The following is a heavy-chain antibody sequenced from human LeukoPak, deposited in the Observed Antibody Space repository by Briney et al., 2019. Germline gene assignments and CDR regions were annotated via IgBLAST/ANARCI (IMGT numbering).Heavy chain of an antibody. D-gene: IGHD4/OR15-4a*01. Sequence: GRSLRLSCAASGFTFSSYAMHWVRQAPGKGLEWVAVISYDGSNKYYADSVKGRFTISRDNSKNTLYLQMNSLRAEDTAVYYCAKGAFDCWGQGTLVTVSS. CDR2: ISYDGSNK. J-gene: IGHJ4*02. CDR3: AKGAFDC. V-gene: IGHV3-30-3*01. CDR1: GFTFSSYA.